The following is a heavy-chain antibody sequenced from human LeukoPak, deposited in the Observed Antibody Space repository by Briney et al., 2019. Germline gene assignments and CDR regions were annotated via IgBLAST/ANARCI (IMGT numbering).Heavy chain of an antibody. V-gene: IGHV3-23*01. D-gene: IGHD2-15*01. Sequence: AGGSLRLSCAPSAFTLDTQPMGSGRQAPGKGLEWVSGINGNGASTYYSDSVKGRFTISRDNSKNTLYLQMSSLRAEDTAVYYCAKDQECSYSFHDYWGQGTLVTVSS. CDR1: AFTLDTQP. J-gene: IGHJ4*02. CDR2: INGNGAST. CDR3: AKDQECSYSFHDY.